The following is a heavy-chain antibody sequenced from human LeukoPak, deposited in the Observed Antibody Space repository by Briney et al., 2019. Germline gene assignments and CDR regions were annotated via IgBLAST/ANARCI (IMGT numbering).Heavy chain of an antibody. CDR1: GFTFSDYS. V-gene: IGHV3-11*04. CDR3: ARADYYDPARMDV. CDR2: ISSTGTTI. J-gene: IGHJ6*02. Sequence: GGSLRLSCIASGFTFSDYSMSWFRQAPGKGLECLSYISSTGTTIYYADSVKGRFTISRDNAKNSLYLQMNSLRDEDTAVYYCARADYYDPARMDVWGQGTTVTVSS. D-gene: IGHD3-22*01.